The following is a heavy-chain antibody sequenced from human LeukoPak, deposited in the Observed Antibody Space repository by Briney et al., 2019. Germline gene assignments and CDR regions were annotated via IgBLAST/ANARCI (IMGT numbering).Heavy chain of an antibody. CDR1: GGSFSGYY. V-gene: IGHV4-59*01. D-gene: IGHD1-26*01. CDR2: IYYSGST. J-gene: IGHJ4*02. Sequence: SETLSLTCAVYGGSFSGYYWSWIRQPPGKGLEWIGYIYYSGSTNYNPSLKSRVTISVDTSKNQFSLKLSSVTAADTAVYYCARGGVGATTNFDYWGQGTLVTVSS. CDR3: ARGGVGATTNFDY.